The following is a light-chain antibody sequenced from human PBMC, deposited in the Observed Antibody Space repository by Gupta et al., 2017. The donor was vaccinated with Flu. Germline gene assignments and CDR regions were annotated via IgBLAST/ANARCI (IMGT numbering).Light chain of an antibody. CDR1: NIGSNS. CDR3: QLWDSSCDHVV. Sequence: NNIGSNSVLCYHQQPAQAPVLLVDYDVARPSGIPARFSCSTSANTATLPISCVDAGDEADYYCQLWDSSCDHVVFGGGTKLTVL. CDR2: YDV. J-gene: IGLJ2*01. V-gene: IGLV3-21*02.